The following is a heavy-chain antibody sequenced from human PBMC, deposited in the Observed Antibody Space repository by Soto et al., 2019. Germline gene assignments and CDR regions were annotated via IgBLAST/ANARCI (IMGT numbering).Heavy chain of an antibody. J-gene: IGHJ5*02. CDR1: GYSFTSYW. D-gene: IGHD6-6*01. CDR2: IDPSDSYT. V-gene: IGHV5-10-1*01. Sequence: GESLKISCKGSGYSFTSYWISWVRQMPGKGLEWMGRIDPSDSYTNYSPSFQGHVTISADKSISTAYLQWSSLKASDTAMYYCARNPGKMVSSSGWFDPWGQGTLVTVSS. CDR3: ARNPGKMVSSSGWFDP.